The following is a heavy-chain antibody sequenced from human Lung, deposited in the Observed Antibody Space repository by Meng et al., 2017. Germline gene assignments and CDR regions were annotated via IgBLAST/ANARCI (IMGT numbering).Heavy chain of an antibody. D-gene: IGHD4-17*01. J-gene: IGHJ4*02. CDR2: ISYDGSNQ. CDR3: ARSNYGDYYFDY. Sequence: VELVGSGGGVVPAVRACSFSCAAPGFTFSRNATPWVRQAPGKGLEWVAAISYDGSNQHYADSVKGRFTISRDNSENTLYLQMNSLRAEDTAVYYCARSNYGDYYFDYWGQGTLVTVSS. CDR1: GFTFSRNA. V-gene: IGHV3-30*01.